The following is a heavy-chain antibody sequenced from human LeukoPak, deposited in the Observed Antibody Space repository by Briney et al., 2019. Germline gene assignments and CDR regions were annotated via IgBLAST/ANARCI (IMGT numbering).Heavy chain of an antibody. CDR2: INHSGST. Sequence: SETLSLTCAVYGGSFSGYYWSWIRQPPGKGLGWIGEINHSGSTNYNPSLKSRVTISVDTSKNQFSLKLSSVTAADTAVYYCARSPRDIVVVPAGSYYYYMDVWGKGTTVTISS. D-gene: IGHD2-2*01. CDR1: GGSFSGYY. CDR3: ARSPRDIVVVPAGSYYYYMDV. J-gene: IGHJ6*03. V-gene: IGHV4-34*01.